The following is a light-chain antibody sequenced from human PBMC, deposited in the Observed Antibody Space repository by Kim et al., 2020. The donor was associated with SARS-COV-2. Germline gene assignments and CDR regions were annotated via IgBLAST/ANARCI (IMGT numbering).Light chain of an antibody. CDR1: SSDIGNYNY. CDR3: CSYASSGTLI. Sequence: QSALTQPASVSGSPGQSITISCTGTSSDIGNYNYVSWYQHHPGEAPKVMIYDVAKRPSGVSNRFFGSKSGNTAFLTISGLQTEDEADYYCCSYASSGTLIFGGGTKLTVL. V-gene: IGLV2-14*03. CDR2: DVA. J-gene: IGLJ2*01.